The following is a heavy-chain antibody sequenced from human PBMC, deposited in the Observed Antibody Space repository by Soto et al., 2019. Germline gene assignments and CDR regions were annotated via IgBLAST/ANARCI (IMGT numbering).Heavy chain of an antibody. Sequence: SETLSLTCTVSGGSISSYYWSWIRQPPGKGLEWIGYIYYSGSTNYNPSLKSRVTISVDTSKNQFSLKLSSVTAADTAVYYCARAGYCSGGSCYWEYYYYYMDVWGKGTTVTVSS. V-gene: IGHV4-59*01. CDR3: ARAGYCSGGSCYWEYYYYYMDV. J-gene: IGHJ6*03. CDR1: GGSISSYY. D-gene: IGHD2-15*01. CDR2: IYYSGST.